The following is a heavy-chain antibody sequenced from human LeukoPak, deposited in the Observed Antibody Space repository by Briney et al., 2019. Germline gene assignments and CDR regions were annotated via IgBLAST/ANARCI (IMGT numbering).Heavy chain of an antibody. CDR3: AKGGGYEAQYYYYYLDA. J-gene: IGHJ6*03. CDR1: GFTFSSYG. CDR2: IRYDGSNK. Sequence: GGSLRLSCAASGFTFSSYGMYWVRQAPGKGLEWVAFIRYDGSNKYYADSVKGRFTVSRDNSKNTLYLQMKSLRAEDTAVYYSAKGGGYEAQYYYYYLDAWGKGTTVTISS. D-gene: IGHD5-12*01. V-gene: IGHV3-30*02.